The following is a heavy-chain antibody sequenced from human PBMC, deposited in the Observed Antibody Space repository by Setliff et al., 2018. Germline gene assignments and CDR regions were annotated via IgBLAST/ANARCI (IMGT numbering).Heavy chain of an antibody. J-gene: IGHJ4*02. Sequence: PGGSLRLSCEASGFTFSGYSMNWVRQAPGKGLEWVSYISSSRHIISYADSVKGRSTISRDDSQSIAYLRMNSLKIEDTAVYYCTRDFWPASSGFAFGQWGQGTLVTVSS. CDR3: TRDFWPASSGFAFGQ. V-gene: IGHV3-48*01. CDR2: ISSSRHII. CDR1: GFTFSGYS. D-gene: IGHD3-22*01.